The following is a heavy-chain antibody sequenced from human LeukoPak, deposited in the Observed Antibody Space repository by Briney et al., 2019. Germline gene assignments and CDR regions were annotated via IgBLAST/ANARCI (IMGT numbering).Heavy chain of an antibody. CDR2: ISYDGSNK. V-gene: IGHV3-30*18. CDR3: AKGPYSSSWYGDFDY. D-gene: IGHD6-13*01. Sequence: GGSLRLSCAASGFTFSSYSMNWVRQAPGKGLEWVAVISYDGSNKYYADSVKGRFTISRDNSKNTLYLQMNSLRAEDTAVYYRAKGPYSSSWYGDFDYWGQGTLVTVSS. J-gene: IGHJ4*02. CDR1: GFTFSSYS.